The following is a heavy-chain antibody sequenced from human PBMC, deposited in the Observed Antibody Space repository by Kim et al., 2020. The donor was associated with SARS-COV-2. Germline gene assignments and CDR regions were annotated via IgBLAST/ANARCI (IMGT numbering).Heavy chain of an antibody. CDR3: AGVGYYDSSGRVPYYYYGMDV. CDR1: GGSFSGYY. CDR2: INHSGST. D-gene: IGHD3-22*01. J-gene: IGHJ6*02. V-gene: IGHV4-34*01. Sequence: SETLSLTCAVYGGSFSGYYWSWIRQPPGKGLEWIGEINHSGSTNYNPSLKSRVTISVDTSKNQFSLKLSSVTAAATAVYYCAGVGYYDSSGRVPYYYYGMDVSGQGTTVTVSS.